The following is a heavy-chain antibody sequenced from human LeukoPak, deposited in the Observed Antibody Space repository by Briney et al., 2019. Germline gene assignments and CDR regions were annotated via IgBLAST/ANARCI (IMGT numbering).Heavy chain of an antibody. Sequence: SETLSLTCTVSGGYINSYYWSWIRQPPGKGLEWIGCIHYSGSTNYNPSLKSRVTISVDTSKNQFSLRLSSVTAADTAVYYCARVRDRSSYFYDFDYWGQGTLVTVSS. V-gene: IGHV4-59*01. D-gene: IGHD3-22*01. CDR2: IHYSGST. J-gene: IGHJ4*02. CDR1: GGYINSYY. CDR3: ARVRDRSSYFYDFDY.